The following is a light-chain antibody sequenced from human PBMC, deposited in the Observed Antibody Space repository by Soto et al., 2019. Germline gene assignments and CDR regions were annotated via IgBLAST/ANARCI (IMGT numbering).Light chain of an antibody. Sequence: QSVLRQPPSVSGAPGQRVTISCTGSSSNIGAGYDVYWYQQLPGTAPKLLIYGDINRPSGVPDRFSGSKSGTSASLAITGLRAEGEANYSRQPSATTRGGYVLETGTKLPVL. J-gene: IGLJ1*01. CDR2: GDI. V-gene: IGLV1-40*01. CDR1: SSNIGAGYD. CDR3: QPSATTRGGYV.